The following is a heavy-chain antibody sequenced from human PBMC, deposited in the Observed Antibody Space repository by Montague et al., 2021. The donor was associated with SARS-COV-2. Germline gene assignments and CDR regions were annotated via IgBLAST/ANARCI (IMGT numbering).Heavy chain of an antibody. V-gene: IGHV4-39*02. J-gene: IGHJ3*01. CDR1: GGSITNNIYY. CDR2: IYYTGNT. D-gene: IGHD3-22*01. CDR3: ARLTRYFDRSGSPSAFDF. Sequence: SETLSLTCTVSGGSITNNIYYWAWIRQPPGKGLEWIGSIYYTGNTYYNPSLKSRVTISVVTSKNHFTLKLSSVTAAETAVYYCARLTRYFDRSGSPSAFDFWGQGTTVTVSS.